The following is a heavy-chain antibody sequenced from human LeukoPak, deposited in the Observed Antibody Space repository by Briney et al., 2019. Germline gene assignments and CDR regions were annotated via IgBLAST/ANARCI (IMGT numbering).Heavy chain of an antibody. Sequence: SETLSLTCTVSGGSISTSSYYWGWVRQPPGKGLEWIGRISTSGSTNYNPSLKSRVTISVNTSKNQFSLKLSSVTAADTAVYYCAREGGYSYGDAPLHFDYWGQGTLVTVSS. D-gene: IGHD5-18*01. CDR1: GGSISTSSYY. CDR2: ISTSGST. CDR3: AREGGYSYGDAPLHFDY. J-gene: IGHJ4*02. V-gene: IGHV4-39*07.